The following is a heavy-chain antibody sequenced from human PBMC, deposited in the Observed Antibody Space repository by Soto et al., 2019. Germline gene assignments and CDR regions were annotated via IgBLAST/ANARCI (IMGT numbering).Heavy chain of an antibody. Sequence: QVQLQQWGAGLLKPSETLSLTCAVYGGSFSGYYWSWIRQPPGKGLEWIGEINHSGSTNYNPSLKSRVTISVDTSKNQFSLKLSSVTAADTAVYYCVRGGGIMDFDYWGQGTLVTVSS. J-gene: IGHJ4*02. V-gene: IGHV4-34*01. CDR2: INHSGST. D-gene: IGHD1-26*01. CDR3: VRGGGIMDFDY. CDR1: GGSFSGYY.